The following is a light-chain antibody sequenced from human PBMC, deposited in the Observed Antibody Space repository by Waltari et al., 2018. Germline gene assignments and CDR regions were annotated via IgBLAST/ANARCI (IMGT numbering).Light chain of an antibody. CDR1: RSNIGSNY. V-gene: IGLV1-47*01. CDR2: RNN. J-gene: IGLJ3*02. Sequence: QSVLTQPPSASGTPGQRVTISCSGSRSNIGSNYVYWYQQLPGPAPKLLIYRNNQRPSGVPDRFSGSKSGTSASLATSGLRSEDEADYYCAAWDDSLSGWVFGGGTKLTVL. CDR3: AAWDDSLSGWV.